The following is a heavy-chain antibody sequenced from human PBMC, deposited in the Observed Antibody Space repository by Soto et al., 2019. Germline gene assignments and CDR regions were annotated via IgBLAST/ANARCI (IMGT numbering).Heavy chain of an antibody. D-gene: IGHD3-22*01. CDR1: GGSISSGGYY. Sequence: PSETLSLTCTVSGGSISSGGYYWSWIRRHPGKGLEWIGYIYYSGSTYYNPSLKSRVTISVDTSKNQFSMKLSSVTAADTAVYYCARDRRVWYDSSDAFDIWGQGTLVTVSS. CDR2: IYYSGST. CDR3: ARDRRVWYDSSDAFDI. V-gene: IGHV4-31*03. J-gene: IGHJ3*02.